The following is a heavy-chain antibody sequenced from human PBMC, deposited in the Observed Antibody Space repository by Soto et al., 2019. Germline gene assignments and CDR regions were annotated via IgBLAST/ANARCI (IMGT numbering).Heavy chain of an antibody. V-gene: IGHV1-69*06. Sequence: SVKVSCKASGGTFSSYAISWVRQAPGQGLEWMGGIIPIFGTANYAQKFQGRVTITADKSTSTAYMELSSLRSEDAAVYYCARDSKDSSGLWAFDIWGQGTMVTVSS. J-gene: IGHJ3*02. CDR2: IIPIFGTA. CDR1: GGTFSSYA. D-gene: IGHD3-22*01. CDR3: ARDSKDSSGLWAFDI.